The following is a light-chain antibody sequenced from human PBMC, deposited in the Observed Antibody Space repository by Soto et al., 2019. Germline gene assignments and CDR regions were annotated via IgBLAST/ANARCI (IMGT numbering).Light chain of an antibody. J-gene: IGKJ4*01. CDR1: QSVYRY. Sequence: EIVLTQSPATLSLSPGERATLSCRASQSVYRYLAWYQQKPGQAPRLLIYDASSRATGIPARFSGSGSGTDFTLTISSLEPEDFAVYYCQQRSNCPLTFGGGTKVEI. CDR2: DAS. CDR3: QQRSNCPLT. V-gene: IGKV3-11*01.